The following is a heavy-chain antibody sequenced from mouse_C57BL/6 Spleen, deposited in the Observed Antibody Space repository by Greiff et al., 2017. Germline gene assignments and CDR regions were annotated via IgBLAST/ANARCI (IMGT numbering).Heavy chain of an antibody. CDR3: AREEVVAPYYAMDY. V-gene: IGHV1-39*01. Sequence: VQLKQSGPELVKPGASVKISCKASGYSFTDYNMNWVKQSNGKSLEWIGVINPNYGTTSYNQKFKGKATLTVDQSSSTAYMQLNSLTSEDSAVYYCAREEVVAPYYAMDYWGQGTSVTVSS. CDR2: INPNYGTT. J-gene: IGHJ4*01. D-gene: IGHD1-1*01. CDR1: GYSFTDYN.